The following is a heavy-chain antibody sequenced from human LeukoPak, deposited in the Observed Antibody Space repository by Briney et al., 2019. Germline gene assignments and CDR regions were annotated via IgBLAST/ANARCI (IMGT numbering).Heavy chain of an antibody. J-gene: IGHJ3*02. Sequence: ASVKVSCKASGYTFTSYDINWVRQATGQGLEWMGWMNPNGGNTGYAQKLQGRVTMTRNTSISTAYMELSSLRSEDTAVYYCASRDSSGYYYDAFDIWGQGTMVTVSS. D-gene: IGHD3-22*01. CDR2: MNPNGGNT. V-gene: IGHV1-8*01. CDR3: ASRDSSGYYYDAFDI. CDR1: GYTFTSYD.